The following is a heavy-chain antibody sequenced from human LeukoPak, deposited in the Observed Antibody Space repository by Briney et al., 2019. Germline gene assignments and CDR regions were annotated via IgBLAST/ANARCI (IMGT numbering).Heavy chain of an antibody. CDR2: ISYDGSNK. CDR3: ARLLEPATGYYMDV. D-gene: IGHD5-24*01. J-gene: IGHJ6*03. CDR1: GFTFSSYG. V-gene: IGHV3-30*03. Sequence: GGSLRLSCAASGFTFSSYGMHWVRQAPGKGLEWVAVISYDGSNKYYADSVKGRFTISRDNAKNSLYLQMNSLGAEDTAVYFCARLLEPATGYYMDVWGKGTTVTISS.